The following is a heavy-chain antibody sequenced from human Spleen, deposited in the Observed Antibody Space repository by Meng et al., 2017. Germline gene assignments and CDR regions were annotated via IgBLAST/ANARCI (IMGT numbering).Heavy chain of an antibody. V-gene: IGHV4-31*02. CDR2: IYYSVST. D-gene: IGHD3-10*01. J-gene: IGHJ3*02. CDR1: GGFISSGGYC. Sequence: QLQRRESGPGAVKPSPILSLTVTLSGGFISSGGYCWSWIRKHPGKGLEWIGYIYYSVSTYSNPSLKSRVTISIDTSKNQFSLTLSSVTAADTAVYYCARDPPRGYGAFDIWGQGTMVTVSS. CDR3: ARDPPRGYGAFDI.